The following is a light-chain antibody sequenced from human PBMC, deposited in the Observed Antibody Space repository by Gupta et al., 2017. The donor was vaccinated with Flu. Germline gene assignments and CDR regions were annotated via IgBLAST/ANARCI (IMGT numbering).Light chain of an antibody. CDR1: QSISDY. J-gene: IGKJ3*01. CDR2: ATS. CDR3: QQSYSILFT. Sequence: DIQMTQSPSSLSASVGDRVSITCRASQSISDYVNWYQQKPGKAPNLLIYATSSLQSGVPSRFNGSGSGTEFTLTISSLQPDDFATYYCQQSYSILFTFGPGTKVDIK. V-gene: IGKV1-39*01.